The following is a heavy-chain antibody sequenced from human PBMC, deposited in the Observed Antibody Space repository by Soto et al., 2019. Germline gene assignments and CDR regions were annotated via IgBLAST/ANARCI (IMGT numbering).Heavy chain of an antibody. CDR1: GLTFNNYG. D-gene: IGHD3-22*01. CDR3: AKVGGYYYDTSGYNYCDY. Sequence: GTLCLSCTVAGLTFNNYGIYWVRQAPGKGLEWVAVISYDGGKKYYGDSVKGRFTISRDNSKNTLYLQVDSLRAEDTAVYYCAKVGGYYYDTSGYNYCDYWGQGTLVTVSS. CDR2: ISYDGGKK. J-gene: IGHJ4*02. V-gene: IGHV3-30*18.